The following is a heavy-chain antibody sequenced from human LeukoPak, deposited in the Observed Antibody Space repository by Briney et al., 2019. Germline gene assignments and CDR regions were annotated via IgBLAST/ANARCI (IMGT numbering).Heavy chain of an antibody. Sequence: ASVKVSCKASGYTFTSYDINWVRQATGQGLEWMGWMNPNSGNTGYAQKFQGRVTMTRNTSISTAYMELSSLRSEDTAVYYCARGTLGYCGGDRYFVYWGQGTLVTVSS. CDR3: ARGTLGYCGGDRYFVY. CDR1: GYTFTSYD. V-gene: IGHV1-8*01. D-gene: IGHD2-21*02. CDR2: MNPNSGNT. J-gene: IGHJ4*02.